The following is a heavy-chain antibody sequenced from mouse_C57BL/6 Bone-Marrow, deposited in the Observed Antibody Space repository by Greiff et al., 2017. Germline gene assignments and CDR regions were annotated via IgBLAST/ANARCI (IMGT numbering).Heavy chain of an antibody. V-gene: IGHV1-69*01. Sequence: QVQLQQPGAELVMPGASVKLSCKASGYTFTSYWMHWVKQRPGQGLEWIGEIDPSDSYTNYNQKFKGKSTLTVDKSSSTAYRPLSSLTSEDSAVYYGARDYPYAMDYWGQGTSVTVSS. J-gene: IGHJ4*01. D-gene: IGHD2-4*01. CDR3: ARDYPYAMDY. CDR2: IDPSDSYT. CDR1: GYTFTSYW.